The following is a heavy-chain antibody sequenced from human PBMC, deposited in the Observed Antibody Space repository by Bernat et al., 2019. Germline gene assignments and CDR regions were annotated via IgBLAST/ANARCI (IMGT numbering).Heavy chain of an antibody. CDR3: AKGSPLPTVVIDYLYYGMDV. D-gene: IGHD4-23*01. CDR2: ISYDGSIK. J-gene: IGHJ6*02. CDR1: GFTFSSYG. Sequence: QVQLVESGGGVVQPGRSLRLSCAASGFTFSSYGMHWVRQAPGKGLEWVAVISYDGSIKYYVDSVKGRFTISRDNSKNTLYLQMSSLRAEDTAVYYCAKGSPLPTVVIDYLYYGMDVWGQGTTVTVSS. V-gene: IGHV3-30*18.